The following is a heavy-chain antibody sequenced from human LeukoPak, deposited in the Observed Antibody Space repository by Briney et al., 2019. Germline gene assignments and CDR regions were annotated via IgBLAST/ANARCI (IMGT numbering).Heavy chain of an antibody. V-gene: IGHV3-21*01. J-gene: IGHJ4*02. CDR1: GFTFSSYA. CDR3: AKDWAFSGNYYYFDY. D-gene: IGHD1-26*01. Sequence: GGSLRLSCAASGFTFSSYALNWVRQAPGKGLEWVSFISSSSSYIYYADSVKGRFTISRDNSKNTLYLQMNTLRADDTAVYYCAKDWAFSGNYYYFDYWGQGTLVTVSS. CDR2: ISSSSSYI.